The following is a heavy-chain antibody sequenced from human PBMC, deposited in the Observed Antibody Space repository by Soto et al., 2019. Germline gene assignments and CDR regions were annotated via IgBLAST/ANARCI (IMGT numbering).Heavy chain of an antibody. Sequence: QVQLVQSGAEVKKPGSSVKVSCKASGGTFSSYTISWVRQAPGQGLEWMGRIIPILGISNYAQKFQGRVTITADKSTSTAYMELSSLRSEDTAVYYCARDSGNYGRYYYYYYMDVWGKGTTVTVSS. V-gene: IGHV1-69*08. CDR2: IIPILGIS. CDR1: GGTFSSYT. J-gene: IGHJ6*03. CDR3: ARDSGNYGRYYYYYYMDV. D-gene: IGHD4-4*01.